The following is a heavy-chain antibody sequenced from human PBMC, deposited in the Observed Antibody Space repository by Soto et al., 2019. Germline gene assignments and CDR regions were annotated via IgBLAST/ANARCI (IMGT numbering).Heavy chain of an antibody. D-gene: IGHD3-22*01. CDR1: GGTFSSYA. CDR3: ARGVPDYYDSSGYYPLDY. CDR2: IIPIFGTA. V-gene: IGHV1-69*01. J-gene: IGHJ4*02. Sequence: QVQLVQSGAEVKKPGSSVKVSCKASGGTFSSYAISWVRQAPGQGLEWMGGIIPIFGTANYAQKFQGRVTITADESTGTAYMELSRLRSEDTSVYYCARGVPDYYDSSGYYPLDYWGQRTLVTVYS.